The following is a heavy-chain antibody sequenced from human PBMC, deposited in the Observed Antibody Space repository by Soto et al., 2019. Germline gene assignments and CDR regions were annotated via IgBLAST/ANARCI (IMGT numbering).Heavy chain of an antibody. CDR2: IYYSGST. D-gene: IGHD1-26*01. V-gene: IGHV4-30-4*01. CDR1: GGSISSGDYY. Sequence: SETLSLTCTVSGGSISSGDYYWSWIRQPPGKGLEWIGYIYYSGSTYYNPSLKSRVTISVDTSKNQFSLKLSSVTAADTAVYYCARVGGTHYYYGMDVRGQGTTVTLSS. CDR3: ARVGGTHYYYGMDV. J-gene: IGHJ6*02.